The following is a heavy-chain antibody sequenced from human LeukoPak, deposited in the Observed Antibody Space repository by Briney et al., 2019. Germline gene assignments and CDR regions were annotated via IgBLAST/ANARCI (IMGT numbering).Heavy chain of an antibody. CDR2: ISHDGSTK. D-gene: IGHD3-10*01. CDR3: ARTPTRETLIDY. V-gene: IGHV3-30-3*01. J-gene: IGHJ4*02. Sequence: GGSLRLSCAVSGFTFSSYAMHWVRQAPGKGLEWVAVISHDGSTKYYADSVKGRFTISRDNSKNTLYLQVNSLRAEDTAVYYCARTPTRETLIDYWGQGTLVTVSS. CDR1: GFTFSSYA.